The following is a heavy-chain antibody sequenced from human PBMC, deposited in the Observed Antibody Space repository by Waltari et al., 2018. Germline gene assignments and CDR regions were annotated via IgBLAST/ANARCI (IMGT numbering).Heavy chain of an antibody. CDR3: AKKSGYDYSY. J-gene: IGHJ4*02. CDR2: ISGSGGST. CDR1: GFTFSSSA. V-gene: IGHV3-23*01. Sequence: EVLLLESGGGLVQTGGSLRLSCAASGFTFSSSAISWGRQAPGKGLEVVSAISGSGGSTYYADSVKGRFTISRDNSKNTLYLQMNSLRAEDTAVYYCAKKSGYDYSYWGQGTLVTVSS. D-gene: IGHD5-12*01.